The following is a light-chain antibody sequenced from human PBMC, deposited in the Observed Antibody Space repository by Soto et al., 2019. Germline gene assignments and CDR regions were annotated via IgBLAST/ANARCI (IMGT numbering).Light chain of an antibody. J-gene: IGKJ1*01. CDR1: QSVNSY. Sequence: ESVLTQSPATLSLSPGERATLSCRASQSVNSYLAWYQQKPGQSPRLLIYDASNRATGIPARFSGSGSGTDFTLTISYLEPEDFAVYYCQQRSNWPPLTFGQGTKVDI. CDR2: DAS. V-gene: IGKV3-11*01. CDR3: QQRSNWPPLT.